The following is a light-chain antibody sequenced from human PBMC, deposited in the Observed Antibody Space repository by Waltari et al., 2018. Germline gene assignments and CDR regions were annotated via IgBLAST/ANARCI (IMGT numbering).Light chain of an antibody. Sequence: DIQMTQPPSSLSASVGDRVTITCQASHHISNYLNWYQQKPGKAPKLLIYDASNLETGVPSRFSGSGSGTDFSFTISSLQPEDIATYYCQQFDNLVYTFGQGTKLEIK. CDR3: QQFDNLVYT. J-gene: IGKJ2*01. V-gene: IGKV1-33*01. CDR2: DAS. CDR1: HHISNY.